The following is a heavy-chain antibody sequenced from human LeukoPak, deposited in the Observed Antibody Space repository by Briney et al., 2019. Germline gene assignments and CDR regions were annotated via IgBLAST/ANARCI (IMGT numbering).Heavy chain of an antibody. J-gene: IGHJ4*02. CDR2: INSDGSSI. CDR3: TRGASGYGNFDY. Sequence: QPGGSLRLSCAASGFSVGGYWMHWVRQGPGMGLVWVSRINSDGSSISYADSVKGRFSTSRDNAKNTLYLQMNSLRAEDTAVYYCTRGASGYGNFDYWGQGTLVTVSS. D-gene: IGHD5-12*01. V-gene: IGHV3-74*01. CDR1: GFSVGGYW.